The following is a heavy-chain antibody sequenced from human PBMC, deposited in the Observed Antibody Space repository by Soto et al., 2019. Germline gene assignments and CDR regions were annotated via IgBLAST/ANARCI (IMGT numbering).Heavy chain of an antibody. Sequence: LGASVKVSCKASGYTFTTYYMHWVRQAPGQGLEWMGTIIPSGGSTSYAQKFQGRVTMTRDTSTSPAYMELSSLTSEDTAVYYCARALAPFYYYYGMDVWGQGTTVTVSS. CDR2: IIPSGGST. D-gene: IGHD3-3*02. V-gene: IGHV1-46*01. CDR1: GYTFTTYY. J-gene: IGHJ6*02. CDR3: ARALAPFYYYYGMDV.